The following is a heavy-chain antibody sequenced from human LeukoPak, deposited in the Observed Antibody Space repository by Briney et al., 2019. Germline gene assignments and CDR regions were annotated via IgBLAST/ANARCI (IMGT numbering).Heavy chain of an antibody. CDR2: ISSSSSYI. CDR1: GFTFSSYS. Sequence: GGSLRLSCAASGFTFSSYSMNWVRQAPGKGLEWVSSISSSSSYIYYADSVKGRFTISRDNAKNSLYLQMNSLRAEDTAVYYCARESLGTGVVIRNWFDPWGQGTLVTVSS. D-gene: IGHD3-3*01. J-gene: IGHJ5*02. CDR3: ARESLGTGVVIRNWFDP. V-gene: IGHV3-21*01.